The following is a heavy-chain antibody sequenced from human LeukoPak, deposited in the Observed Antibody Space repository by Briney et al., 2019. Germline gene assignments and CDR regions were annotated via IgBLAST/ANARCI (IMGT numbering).Heavy chain of an antibody. D-gene: IGHD5-12*01. J-gene: IGHJ4*02. CDR2: IRYDGSNK. CDR3: ANGGGIVATY. V-gene: IGHV3-30*02. CDR1: GFTFSSYG. Sequence: GGSLGLSCAASGFTFSSYGMHWVRQAPGKGLEWVAFIRYDGSNKYYADSVKGRFTISRDNSKNTLYLQMNSLRAEDTAVYYCANGGGIVATYWGQGTLVTVSS.